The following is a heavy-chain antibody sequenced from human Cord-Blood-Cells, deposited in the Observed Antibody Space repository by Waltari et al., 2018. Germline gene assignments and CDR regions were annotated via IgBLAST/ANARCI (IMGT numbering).Heavy chain of an antibody. Sequence: QVQLQQWGAGLLKPSATLSLTCAVYAGSSSGYFWSWIRQPPGKGLEWIGEINHSGSPSYNPSLKSRVTISVDTAKNQFSLKLSSVTAADTAVYYCASFSDPGANDAFDIWGQGTMVTVSS. D-gene: IGHD1-26*01. CDR2: INHSGSP. V-gene: IGHV4-34*01. CDR1: AGSSSGYF. CDR3: ASFSDPGANDAFDI. J-gene: IGHJ3*02.